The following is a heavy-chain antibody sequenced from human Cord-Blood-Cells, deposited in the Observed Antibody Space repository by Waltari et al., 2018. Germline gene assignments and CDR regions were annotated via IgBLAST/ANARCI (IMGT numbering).Heavy chain of an antibody. V-gene: IGHV4-39*01. CDR3: ARGNVLRFLEWLLPLDY. D-gene: IGHD3-3*01. CDR2: IYYSGST. J-gene: IGHJ4*02. Sequence: QLQLQESGPGLVKPSETLSLTCTVSGGSISSSSYYWGWIRQPPGKGLEWIGSIYYSGSTYYTPSLKSRVTISVDTSKNHFSLKLSSVTAADTAVYYCARGNVLRFLEWLLPLDYWGQGTLVTVSS. CDR1: GGSISSSSYY.